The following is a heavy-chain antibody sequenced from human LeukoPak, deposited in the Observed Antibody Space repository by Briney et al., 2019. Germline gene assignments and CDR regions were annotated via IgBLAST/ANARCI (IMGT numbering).Heavy chain of an antibody. Sequence: GGSLRLSCAASGFTFTSYAMSWVRQAPGKGLEWVSAISPSGGSTHYPDSVKGRFTISRDNSKNTLYLQVNSLRAEDTAVYFCAKEPTSRGSGRGYFDLWGRGTLVTVPS. CDR2: ISPSGGST. CDR3: AKEPTSRGSGRGYFDL. D-gene: IGHD6-19*01. V-gene: IGHV3-23*01. CDR1: GFTFTSYA. J-gene: IGHJ2*01.